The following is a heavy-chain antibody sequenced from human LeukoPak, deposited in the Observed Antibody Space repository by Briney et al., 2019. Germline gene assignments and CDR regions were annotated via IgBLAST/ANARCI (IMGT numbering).Heavy chain of an antibody. D-gene: IGHD6-13*01. J-gene: IGHJ3*02. V-gene: IGHV4-59*08. CDR1: GASITTYY. CDR2: FSYSGSA. Sequence: SETLSLTCTVSGASITTYYWSGIRQPPGKGLEWIGFFSYSGSANYNPSLKSRVTISVDTSKNQFSLSVTSVTAADTAVYYCARPVSSSRLDAFDIWGQGTMVTVSS. CDR3: ARPVSSSRLDAFDI.